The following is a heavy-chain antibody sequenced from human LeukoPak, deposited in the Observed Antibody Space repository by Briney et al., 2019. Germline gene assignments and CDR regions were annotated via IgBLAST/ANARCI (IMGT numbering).Heavy chain of an antibody. Sequence: SETLSLTCAVYGGSFGGYYWSWIRQPPGKGLEWIGEINHSGSTNYNPSLKSRVTISVDTSKNQFSLKLSSVTAADTAVYYCARGGGPPRVVVIIPTVGYFQHWGQGTLVTVSS. V-gene: IGHV4-34*01. CDR2: INHSGST. CDR3: ARGGGPPRVVVIIPTVGYFQH. D-gene: IGHD3-22*01. J-gene: IGHJ1*01. CDR1: GGSFGGYY.